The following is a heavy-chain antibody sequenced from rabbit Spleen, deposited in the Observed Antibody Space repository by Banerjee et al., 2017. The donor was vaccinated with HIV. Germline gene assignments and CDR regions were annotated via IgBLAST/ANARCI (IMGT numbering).Heavy chain of an antibody. Sequence: QSLEESGGDLVKPGASLTLTCTASGFSFSYSDYMCWVRQPPGKGPEWIACIGAGVSYTTYYATWAKGRFTISKTSSTTVTLQMTSLTAADTATYFCARDVGTSFSTYGMDLWGPGTLVTVS. CDR3: ARDVGTSFSTYGMDL. CDR1: GFSFSYSDY. D-gene: IGHD8-1*01. J-gene: IGHJ6*01. V-gene: IGHV1S40*01. CDR2: IGAGVSYTT.